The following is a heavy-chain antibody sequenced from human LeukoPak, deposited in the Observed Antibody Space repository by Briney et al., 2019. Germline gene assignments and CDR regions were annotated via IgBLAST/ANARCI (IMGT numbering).Heavy chain of an antibody. CDR3: ARDYGDFLEYFDP. D-gene: IGHD4-17*01. V-gene: IGHV3-21*01. J-gene: IGHJ5*02. CDR2: ITSSSTYI. Sequence: GGFLRLSCAASGFTFSSYNMNWVRQAPGKGLEWVSSITSSSTYIYYTDSVKGRFTISRDNAKNSLYLQMNSLRAEDTAVYYCARDYGDFLEYFDPWGQGTLVTVSS. CDR1: GFTFSSYN.